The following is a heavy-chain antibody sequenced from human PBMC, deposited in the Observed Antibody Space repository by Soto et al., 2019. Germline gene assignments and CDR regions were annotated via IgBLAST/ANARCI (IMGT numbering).Heavy chain of an antibody. V-gene: IGHV1-2*02. Sequence: ASVKVSCKTSGYTFSGYYIHWVRQAPGQGLEWLGWVNPLNGRTHYAQKFRGRVSMTSDTSINTAYVELRRLRSDDTAVYFCAREDDVEAVVGATANLDFWGQGTLVTVSS. CDR2: VNPLNGRT. CDR3: AREDDVEAVVGATANLDF. CDR1: GYTFSGYY. J-gene: IGHJ4*02. D-gene: IGHD2-15*01.